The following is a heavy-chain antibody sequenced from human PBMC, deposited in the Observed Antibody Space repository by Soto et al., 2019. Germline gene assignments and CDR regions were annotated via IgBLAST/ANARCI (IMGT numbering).Heavy chain of an antibody. D-gene: IGHD3-10*01. CDR3: ARDRGFGEPTDF. V-gene: IGHV3-33*01. CDR1: GFTFNTYD. J-gene: IGHJ4*02. Sequence: QVQLVESGGGVVQPGRSLRLSCAGTGFTFNTYDIHWVRQAPGKGLEWVAVIRFDGSNTYYGDSVKGRFTISRDNSKNLVYLQMNRLRAEDTAVYYCARDRGFGEPTDFLGPVTLVTVSA. CDR2: IRFDGSNT.